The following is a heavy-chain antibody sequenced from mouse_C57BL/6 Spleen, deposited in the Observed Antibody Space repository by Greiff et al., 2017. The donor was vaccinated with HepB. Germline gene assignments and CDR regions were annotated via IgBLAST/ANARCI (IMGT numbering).Heavy chain of an antibody. CDR3: ARAWEGD. CDR1: GYAFSSYW. D-gene: IGHD4-1*01. Sequence: LQQSGASVKISCKASGYAFSSYWMNWVKQRPGKGLEWIGQIYPGDGDTNYNGKFKGKATLTAYKSSSTAYMKRSSLTSEASAVYFCARAWEGDWGQGTTLTVSS. V-gene: IGHV1-80*01. CDR2: IYPGDGDT. J-gene: IGHJ2*01.